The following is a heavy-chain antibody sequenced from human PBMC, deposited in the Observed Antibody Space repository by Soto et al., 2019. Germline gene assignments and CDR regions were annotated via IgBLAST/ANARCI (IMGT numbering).Heavy chain of an antibody. CDR3: ARYYYDSSGYYYGGYYFDY. V-gene: IGHV4-30-4*01. CDR1: GGSISSGDYY. D-gene: IGHD3-22*01. Sequence: SLTCTVSGGSISSGDYYWSWIRQPPGKGLEWIGYIYYSGSTYYNPSLKSRVTISVDTSKNQFSLKLSSVTAADTAVYYCARYYYDSSGYYYGGYYFDYWGQGTLVTVSS. CDR2: IYYSGST. J-gene: IGHJ4*02.